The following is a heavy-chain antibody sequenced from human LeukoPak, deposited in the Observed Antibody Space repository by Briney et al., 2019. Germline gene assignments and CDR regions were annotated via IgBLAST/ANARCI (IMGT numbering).Heavy chain of an antibody. CDR1: GFTFSSYW. CDR2: IKQDGSEK. J-gene: IGHJ4*02. CDR3: ARDGEWWEYTERGDRFDY. V-gene: IGHV3-7*01. Sequence: GGSLRLSCAASGFTFSSYWVSWVRQAPGKGLEWVANIKQDGSEKYYVDSVKGRFTISRDNAKNSLYLQMNSLRAEDTAVYYCARDGEWWEYTERGDRFDYWGQGTLVTVSS. D-gene: IGHD2-15*01.